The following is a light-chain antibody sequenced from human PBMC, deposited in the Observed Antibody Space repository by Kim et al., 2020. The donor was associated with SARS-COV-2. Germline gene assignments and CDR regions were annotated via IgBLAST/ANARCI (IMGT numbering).Light chain of an antibody. Sequence: EIVMTQSPAPLSVSPGERATLSCRASQSVSDNLAWYQQKPGQAPRLLVYGASTRATGIPARFSGSGSGTDFTLTINSLQSEDFAVYYCQQYNNWPPWTFGQGTKVDIK. V-gene: IGKV3-15*01. J-gene: IGKJ1*01. CDR2: GAS. CDR1: QSVSDN. CDR3: QQYNNWPPWT.